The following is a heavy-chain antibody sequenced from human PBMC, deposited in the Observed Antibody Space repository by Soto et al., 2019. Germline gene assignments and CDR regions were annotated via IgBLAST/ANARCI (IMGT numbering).Heavy chain of an antibody. CDR2: ISYDGSYQ. Sequence: QAQLVESGGGEVQPGRSLRLSCAASGFTFKSYGMHWVRQAPGKGLEWVAVISYDGSYQYYSDSVKGRFTISRDNSKNTLNLQMNSLRVEDSAMYYCAQDGRSGSVTRPYHWGQGTRVTVSS. J-gene: IGHJ5*02. V-gene: IGHV3-30*18. D-gene: IGHD1-26*01. CDR3: AQDGRSGSVTRPYH. CDR1: GFTFKSYG.